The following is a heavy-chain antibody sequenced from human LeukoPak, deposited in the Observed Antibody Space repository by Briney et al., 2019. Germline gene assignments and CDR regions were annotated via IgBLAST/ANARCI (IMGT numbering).Heavy chain of an antibody. V-gene: IGHV4-39*07. CDR3: ARSTTDGAATLGPGFDY. Sequence: SETLSLTCTVSGGSISSSSNYWGWVRQPPGKGLEWIGSIYYSGSTYYNLSLKSRVTISVDTSKNQFSLKLSSVTAADTAVYYCARSTTDGAATLGPGFDYWGQGTLVTVSS. J-gene: IGHJ4*02. CDR2: IYYSGST. CDR1: GGSISSSSNY. D-gene: IGHD5-24*01.